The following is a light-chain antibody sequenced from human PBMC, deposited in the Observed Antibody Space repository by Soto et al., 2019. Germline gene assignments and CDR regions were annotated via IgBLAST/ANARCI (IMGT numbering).Light chain of an antibody. CDR3: SSFTSSRAYV. CDR2: EVS. CDR1: SSDVGNYNY. J-gene: IGLJ1*01. Sequence: QSVLTQPASVSGSPGQSITIPCTGTSSDVGNYNYVSWYQQQSGKAPKLIIYEVSNRPSGVSNRFSGSKSGNTASLTISGLQAEDEADYYCSSFTSSRAYVFGIGTKVTVL. V-gene: IGLV2-14*01.